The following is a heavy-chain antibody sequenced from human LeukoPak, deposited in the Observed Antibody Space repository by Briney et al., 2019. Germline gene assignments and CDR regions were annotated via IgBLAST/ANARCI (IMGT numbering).Heavy chain of an antibody. J-gene: IGHJ4*02. D-gene: IGHD1-20*01. CDR3: ARAITGTDRLVDY. Sequence: GESLKISCKGSGYSFTSYWIGWVRQMPGKGLEWMGIIYPGDSDTRYSPSFQGQVTISADKSISTAYLQWGSLKASDTAMYYCARAITGTDRLVDYWGQGTLVTVSS. CDR1: GYSFTSYW. V-gene: IGHV5-51*01. CDR2: IYPGDSDT.